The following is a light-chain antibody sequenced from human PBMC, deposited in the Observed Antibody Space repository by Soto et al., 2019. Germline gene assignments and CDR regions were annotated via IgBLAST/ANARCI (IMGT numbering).Light chain of an antibody. CDR1: QSVSSSY. CDR3: QQYGSSPYT. CDR2: GAS. J-gene: IGKJ2*01. V-gene: IGKV3-20*01. Sequence: EIVLTQSPGTLSLSPGERATLSCRASQSVSSSYLVWYQQKPGQAPRLLIYGASTRATGIPDRFSGSGSGTDFTLTISRLEPADFAVYICQQYGSSPYTFGQGTKLEIK.